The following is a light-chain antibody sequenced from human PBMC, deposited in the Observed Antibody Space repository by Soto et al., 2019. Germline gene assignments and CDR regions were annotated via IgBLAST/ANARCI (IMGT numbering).Light chain of an antibody. CDR1: QSISSW. J-gene: IGKJ1*01. V-gene: IGKV1-5*01. Sequence: DIQMTQSPSTLSASVGDRVTITCRASQSISSWLAWYQQKPGKAPKLLIFDASSLSRGVSSRFSGSGSGTDFPLTISGLQPDDFATYFCQQYNSDWTFGQGTKVEIK. CDR3: QQYNSDWT. CDR2: DAS.